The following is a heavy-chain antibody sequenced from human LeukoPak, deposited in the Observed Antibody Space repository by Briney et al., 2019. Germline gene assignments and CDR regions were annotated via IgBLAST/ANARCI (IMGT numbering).Heavy chain of an antibody. CDR1: GFTFGDYA. CDR3: TGVHYDILTGYIFDY. J-gene: IGHJ4*02. Sequence: PGGSLRLSCTASGFTFGDYAMSWVRQAPGKGLEWVGFIRSKAYGGTTEYAASVKGRFTISRDDSKSIAYLQMNSLKTEDTAVYYCTGVHYDILTGYIFDYWGQGTLVTVSS. V-gene: IGHV3-49*04. CDR2: IRSKAYGGTT. D-gene: IGHD3-9*01.